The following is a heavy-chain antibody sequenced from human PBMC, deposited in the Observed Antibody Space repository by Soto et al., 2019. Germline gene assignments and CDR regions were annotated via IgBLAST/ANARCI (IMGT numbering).Heavy chain of an antibody. CDR1: EFSFSTYA. V-gene: IGHV3-23*01. CDR3: AKGTMIVVVPPKGAFDI. D-gene: IGHD3-22*01. J-gene: IGHJ3*02. Sequence: LRLFCVACEFSFSTYAMCWIRRARGKGLEWVSAISGSGGSTYYADTVKGRFTTTRDNSKNTLNLQMNSLRAEDTAVYYCAKGTMIVVVPPKGAFDIWGQGTMVTVSS. CDR2: ISGSGGST.